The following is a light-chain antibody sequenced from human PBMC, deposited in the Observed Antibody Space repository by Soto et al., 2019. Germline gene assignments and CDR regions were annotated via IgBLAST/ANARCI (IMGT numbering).Light chain of an antibody. V-gene: IGKV3-20*01. J-gene: IGKJ3*01. CDR3: QQYGSSRFT. CDR2: GAS. CDR1: QSISSSY. Sequence: EIVLTQYPGTLSLSPGERATLSCRASQSISSSYLAWYQQKPGQAPRLLVYGASSRATGTPDRFSGSGSGTDFTLTISRLEPEDFAVYYCQQYGSSRFTFGPGTKVDIK.